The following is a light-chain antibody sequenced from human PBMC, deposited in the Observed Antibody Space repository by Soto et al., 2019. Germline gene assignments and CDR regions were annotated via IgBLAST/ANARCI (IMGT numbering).Light chain of an antibody. CDR1: QSVSSY. CDR3: QQRSNWPPATT. V-gene: IGKV3-11*01. Sequence: EIVLTQSPATLSLSPGERATLSCRASQSVSSYLAWYRQKPGQAPRLLIYDASNRATGIPARFSGSGSGTDFTLTISSLEPEDFAVYYCQQRSNWPPATTFGGGTKVEIK. CDR2: DAS. J-gene: IGKJ4*01.